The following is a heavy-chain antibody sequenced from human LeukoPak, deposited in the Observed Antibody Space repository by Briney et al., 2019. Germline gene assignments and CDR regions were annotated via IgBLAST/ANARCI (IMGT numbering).Heavy chain of an antibody. V-gene: IGHV4-59*08. CDR1: GASINSNY. D-gene: IGHD3-3*02. CDR2: IYYKGGT. CDR3: TSSVGDWEPIFRYYHRMDV. J-gene: IGHJ6*02. Sequence: SETLSLTCTVSGASINSNYWSWIRQPPGKGLEGIGYIYYKGGTNYSPSLKSRVTISGETSKNQFSLKLSSWTAADTAVYYCTSSVGDWEPIFRYYHRMDVWAQGPTVIVSS.